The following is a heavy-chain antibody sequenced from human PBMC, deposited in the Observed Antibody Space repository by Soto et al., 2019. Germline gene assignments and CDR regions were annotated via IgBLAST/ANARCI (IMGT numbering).Heavy chain of an antibody. J-gene: IGHJ6*02. CDR3: ATGVLRFLEWLSPYGMDV. V-gene: IGHV1-46*01. CDR2: INPSGGST. D-gene: IGHD3-3*01. Sequence: PSVKVSCKASGYTFTSYYMHWVRQAPGQGLEWMGIINPSGGSTSYAQKFQGRVTMTGDTSTSTVYMELSSLRSEDTAVYYCATGVLRFLEWLSPYGMDVWGQGTTVTVSS. CDR1: GYTFTSYY.